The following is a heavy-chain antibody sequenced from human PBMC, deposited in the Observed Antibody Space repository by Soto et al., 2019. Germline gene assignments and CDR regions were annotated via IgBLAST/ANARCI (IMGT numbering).Heavy chain of an antibody. CDR1: GYTFTSYG. V-gene: IGHV1-18*01. D-gene: IGHD6-13*01. CDR2: ISAYNGNT. CDR3: AREMMAAAGTVWFDP. Sequence: ASVKVSCKASGYTFTSYGISWVRQAPGQGLEWMGWISAYNGNTNYAQKLQGRVTMTTDTSTSTAYMELRSLRSDDTAVYYCAREMMAAAGTVWFDPRGQGTLVTVSS. J-gene: IGHJ5*02.